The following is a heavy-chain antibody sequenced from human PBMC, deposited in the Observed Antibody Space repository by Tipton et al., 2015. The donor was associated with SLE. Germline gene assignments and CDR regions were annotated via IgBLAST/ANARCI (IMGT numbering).Heavy chain of an antibody. CDR3: ARGAVLIQDNSWFDP. V-gene: IGHV4-34*01. J-gene: IGHJ5*02. CDR2: INHSGST. D-gene: IGHD2-21*01. CDR1: GGSFSGYY. Sequence: TLSLTCAVYGGSFSGYYWSWIRQPPGKGLEWIGDINHSGSTNYNPSLKSRVTISVDTSKNQFSLKLSSVTAADTAVYYCARGAVLIQDNSWFDPWGQGTLVTVSS.